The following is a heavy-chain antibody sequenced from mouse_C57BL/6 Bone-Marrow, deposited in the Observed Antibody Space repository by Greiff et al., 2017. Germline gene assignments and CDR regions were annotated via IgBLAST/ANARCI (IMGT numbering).Heavy chain of an antibody. CDR3: AREGYYYGSSLFAY. CDR1: GYTFTNYW. J-gene: IGHJ3*01. V-gene: IGHV1-63*01. D-gene: IGHD1-1*01. CDR2: IYPGGGYT. Sequence: QVQLKQSGAELVRPGTSVKMSCKASGYTFTNYWIGWAKQRPGHGLAWIGDIYPGGGYTNYNEKFKGKATLTADKSSSTAYMQFSSLTSEDSAIYYCAREGYYYGSSLFAYWGQGTLVTVSA.